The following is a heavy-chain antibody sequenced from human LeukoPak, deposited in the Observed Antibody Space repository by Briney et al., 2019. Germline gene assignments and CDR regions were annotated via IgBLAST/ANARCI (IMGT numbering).Heavy chain of an antibody. V-gene: IGHV5-51*01. CDR2: IYPGDSDT. Sequence: GESLKISCKGSGYSFTSYWIGWVRQMPGKGLEWMGIIYPGDSDTRYSPSFQGQVTISAGKSISTAYLQWSSLKASDTAMYYCARPTYSSHDAFDIWGQGTMVTVSS. D-gene: IGHD2-21*01. CDR3: ARPTYSSHDAFDI. J-gene: IGHJ3*02. CDR1: GYSFTSYW.